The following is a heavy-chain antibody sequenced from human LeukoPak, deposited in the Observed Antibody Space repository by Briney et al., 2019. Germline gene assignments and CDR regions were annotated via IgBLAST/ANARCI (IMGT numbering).Heavy chain of an antibody. CDR2: INHSGST. Sequence: PSETLSLTCAVYGGSFSGYYWSWIRQPPGKGLEWIGQINHSGSTNYNPSLKSRVTISVDTSKNQFSLKLSSVTAADTAVYYCARAPTYCSGGSCYSHAFDIWGQGTMVTVSS. J-gene: IGHJ3*02. V-gene: IGHV4-34*01. CDR3: ARAPTYCSGGSCYSHAFDI. D-gene: IGHD2-15*01. CDR1: GGSFSGYY.